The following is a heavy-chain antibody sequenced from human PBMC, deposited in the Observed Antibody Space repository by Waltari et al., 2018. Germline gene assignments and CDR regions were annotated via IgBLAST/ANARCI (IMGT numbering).Heavy chain of an antibody. CDR2: FDPEDGET. D-gene: IGHD4-4*01. V-gene: IGHV1-24*01. J-gene: IGHJ6*03. Sequence: QVQLVQSGAEVKKPGASVKVSCKVSGYTLTELSMHWVRQAPGKGLEWMGGFDPEDGETIYAQKCQGRVTMTEDTSTDTAYMELSSLRSEDTAVYYCATTVTTSYGIGYYYYMDVWGKGTTVTISS. CDR1: GYTLTELS. CDR3: ATTVTTSYGIGYYYYMDV.